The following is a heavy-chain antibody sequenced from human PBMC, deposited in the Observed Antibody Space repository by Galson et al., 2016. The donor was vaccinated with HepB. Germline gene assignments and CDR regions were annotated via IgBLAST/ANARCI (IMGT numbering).Heavy chain of an antibody. CDR2: INPSGGST. D-gene: IGHD6-13*01. V-gene: IGHV1-46*01. CDR3: ARLAAAGKADY. J-gene: IGHJ4*02. Sequence: SVKVSCKASGYTFTSYYMHWVRQAPGQGLEWMGIINPSGGSTSYAQKFQGRVTMTRDTSTRTAYMELSSLRSEDPGVYYCARLAAAGKADYWGQGTLVTVSS. CDR1: GYTFTSYY.